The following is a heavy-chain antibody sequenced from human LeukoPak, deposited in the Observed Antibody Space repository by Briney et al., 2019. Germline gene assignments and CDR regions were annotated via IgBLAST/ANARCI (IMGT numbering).Heavy chain of an antibody. CDR3: ARPPRAGLDWFDP. V-gene: IGHV1-8*01. D-gene: IGHD5-24*01. CDR2: MNPNSGNT. Sequence: ASVKVSCKASGYTFTSYDINWVRQATGQGLEWMGWMNPNSGNTGYAQKFQGRVTMTRNTSISTAYMEVSSLRSEDTAVYYCARPPRAGLDWFDPGAREPWSPSPQ. J-gene: IGHJ5*02. CDR1: GYTFTSYD.